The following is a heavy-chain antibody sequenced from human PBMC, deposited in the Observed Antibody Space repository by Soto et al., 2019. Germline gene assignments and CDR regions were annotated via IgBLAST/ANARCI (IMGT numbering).Heavy chain of an antibody. V-gene: IGHV1-69*13. CDR2: IIPIFGTA. D-gene: IGHD3-10*01. J-gene: IGHJ5*02. Sequence: SVKVSCKASGGTFSSYAISWVRQAPGQGLEWMGGIIPIFGTADYAQKFQGRVTITADESTSTAYMELSSLRSEDTAVYYCARDTVTMVRGNPDSFPGAWGQGTLVTAPQ. CDR3: ARDTVTMVRGNPDSFPGA. CDR1: GGTFSSYA.